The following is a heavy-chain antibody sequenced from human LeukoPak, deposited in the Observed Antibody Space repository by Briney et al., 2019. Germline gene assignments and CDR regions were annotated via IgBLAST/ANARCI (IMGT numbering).Heavy chain of an antibody. J-gene: IGHJ4*02. CDR3: ARGIFGVHYDILTGYYTGDFDY. CDR1: GYSISSGYY. V-gene: IGHV4-38-2*02. D-gene: IGHD3-9*01. CDR2: IYHSGST. Sequence: SETLSLTCTVSGYSISSGYYWGWIRQPPGKGLEWIGSIYHSGSTHYNPSLKSRVAISVDTSKNQFSLKLSSVTAADTAVYYCARGIFGVHYDILTGYYTGDFDYWGQGTLVTVSS.